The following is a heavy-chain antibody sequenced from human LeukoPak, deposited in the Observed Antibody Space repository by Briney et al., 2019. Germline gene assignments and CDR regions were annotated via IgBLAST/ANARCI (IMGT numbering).Heavy chain of an antibody. CDR1: GYTFTSYA. J-gene: IGHJ4*02. D-gene: IGHD2-8*01. CDR3: ARDFCTNGVCYTGGFDY. CDR2: INAGNGNT. V-gene: IGHV1-3*03. Sequence: ASVKVSCKASGYTFTSYAMHWVRQAPGQRLEWMGWINAGNGNTKYSQEFQGRVTITRDTSASTAYMELSSLRSEDMAVYYCARDFCTNGVCYTGGFDYWGQGTLVTVSS.